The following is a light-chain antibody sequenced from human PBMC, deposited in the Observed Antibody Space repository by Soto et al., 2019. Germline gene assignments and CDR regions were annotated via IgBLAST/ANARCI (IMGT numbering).Light chain of an antibody. Sequence: QSVLTQPASVSGSPGQSITISCTGTSSDVGAYNSVSWYQQHPGKAPKLMIYEVSNRPSGVSNRFSGSKSGTSDSLAITGLQAEDEADYYCQSYDSSLSGYVFGTGTKVTVL. CDR1: SSDVGAYNS. CDR2: EVS. V-gene: IGLV2-14*01. CDR3: QSYDSSLSGYV. J-gene: IGLJ1*01.